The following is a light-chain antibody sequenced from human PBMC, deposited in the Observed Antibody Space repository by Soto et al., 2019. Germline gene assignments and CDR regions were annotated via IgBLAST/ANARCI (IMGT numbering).Light chain of an antibody. CDR3: QQYINSPWT. Sequence: EVVLTQSPGTLSLSPGERATLSCGASQSVGSSYLAWYQQKPGQAPRLLIYGASTRATGIPDRFSGSGSGKEYTLTISRLEPEDFAVYYCQQYINSPWTFGQGNKGEI. V-gene: IGKV3-20*01. J-gene: IGKJ1*01. CDR2: GAS. CDR1: QSVGSSY.